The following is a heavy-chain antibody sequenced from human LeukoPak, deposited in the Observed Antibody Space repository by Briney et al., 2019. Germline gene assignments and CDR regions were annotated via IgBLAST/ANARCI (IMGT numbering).Heavy chain of an antibody. CDR1: GFTFGDYA. CDR3: TRDLRWLAYDY. J-gene: IGHJ4*02. V-gene: IGHV3-49*04. D-gene: IGHD6-19*01. CDR2: IRSKAYGGTT. Sequence: GRSLRLSCTTSGFTFGDYAMSWVRQAPGKGLEWVGFIRSKAYGGTTECAASVKGRFTISRDDSKSIAYLQMNSLKTEDTAVYYCTRDLRWLAYDYWGQGTLVTVSS.